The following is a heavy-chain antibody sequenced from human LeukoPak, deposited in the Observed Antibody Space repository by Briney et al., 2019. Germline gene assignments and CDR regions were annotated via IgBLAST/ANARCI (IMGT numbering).Heavy chain of an antibody. CDR1: GDSFSSHY. J-gene: IGHJ4*02. V-gene: IGHV4-59*11. CDR2: ISYIGST. CDR3: ARDCSSTSCYQGIDY. D-gene: IGHD2-2*01. Sequence: SETLSLTCVVSGDSFSSHYWTWIRQSPGKGLEWIGYISYIGSTNYNPSLKSRVTISVDTSKNQFSLKLSSVTAADTAVYYCARDCSSTSCYQGIDYWGQGTLITVSS.